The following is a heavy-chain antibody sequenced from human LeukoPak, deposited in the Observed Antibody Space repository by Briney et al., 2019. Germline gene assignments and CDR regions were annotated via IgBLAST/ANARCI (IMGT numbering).Heavy chain of an antibody. CDR2: IADAGT. D-gene: IGHD3-16*01. Sequence: GGSLRLSCAASGFTFNVFAMTWVRQAPGKGLEWVSTIADAGTYYADSVKGRFIISRDNSKNMLYLQLNNLRADDTAMYYCARNLGPFDVRGHGTMVTVSS. V-gene: IGHV3-23*01. CDR1: GFTFNVFA. J-gene: IGHJ3*01. CDR3: ARNLGPFDV.